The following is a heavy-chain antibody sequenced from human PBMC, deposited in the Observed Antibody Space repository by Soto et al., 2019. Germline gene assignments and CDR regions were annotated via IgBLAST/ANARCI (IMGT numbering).Heavy chain of an antibody. D-gene: IGHD3-16*01. Sequence: GGALRLSCAASGFTFSSYSMNWVRQAPGKGLEGVSYISSSSSTIYYADSVKGRFTISRDNAKNSLYLQMNSLRAEDTAVYYWGKDLYGKRFDYWGQGTLVTVSS. V-gene: IGHV3-48*01. CDR2: ISSSSSTI. CDR1: GFTFSSYS. CDR3: GKDLYGKRFDY. J-gene: IGHJ4*02.